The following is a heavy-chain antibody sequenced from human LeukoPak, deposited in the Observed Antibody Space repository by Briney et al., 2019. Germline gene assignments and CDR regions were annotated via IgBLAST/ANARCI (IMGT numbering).Heavy chain of an antibody. CDR2: ISGSGGST. D-gene: IGHD3-22*01. V-gene: IGHV3-23*01. CDR1: GFTFSSYA. J-gene: IGHJ5*02. Sequence: TGGSLRLSCAAPGFTFSSYAMSWVRQAPGKGLEWVSAISGSGGSTYYADSVKGRFTISRDNSKNTLYLQMNSLRAEDTAVYYCAKGSYYYDIPNWFDPWGQGTLVTVSS. CDR3: AKGSYYYDIPNWFDP.